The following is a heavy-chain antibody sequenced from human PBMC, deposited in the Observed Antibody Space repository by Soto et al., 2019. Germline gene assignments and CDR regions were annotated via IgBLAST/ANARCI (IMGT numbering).Heavy chain of an antibody. CDR1: GGSFSGYY. J-gene: IGHJ4*02. CDR3: ARWDTAMIHFDN. V-gene: IGHV4-34*01. Sequence: SETLSLTCAVYGGSFSGYYWSWIRQPPGKGLEWIGDIYYSGSTNYNPSLKSRVSISVDTSKNQLSLKLNSVTAADAAVYFCARWDTAMIHFDNWGQGTLVTVSS. CDR2: IYYSGST. D-gene: IGHD5-18*01.